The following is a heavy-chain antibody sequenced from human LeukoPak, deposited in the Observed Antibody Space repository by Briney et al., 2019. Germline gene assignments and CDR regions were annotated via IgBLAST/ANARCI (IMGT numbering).Heavy chain of an antibody. V-gene: IGHV5-51*01. J-gene: IGHJ5*02. CDR3: ARSIGYCSSTSCYLGNWFDP. CDR2: IYPGDSDT. Sequence: GESLKISCKGSGYSFTSYSIGWVRQMPGKGLEWMGIIYPGDSDTRYSPSFQGQVTISADKSISTAYLQWSSLKASDTARYYCARSIGYCSSTSCYLGNWFDPWGQGTVVTVSS. D-gene: IGHD2-2*01. CDR1: GYSFTSYS.